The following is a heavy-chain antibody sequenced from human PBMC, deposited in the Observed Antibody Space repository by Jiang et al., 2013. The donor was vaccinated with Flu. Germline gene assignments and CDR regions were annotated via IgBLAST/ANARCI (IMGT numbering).Heavy chain of an antibody. J-gene: IGHJ4*02. CDR2: IFWDDDK. V-gene: IGHV2-5*02. CDR1: GFSLSTKKGV. CDR3: AHRPFRNWAFDY. Sequence: KPTQTLTLTCTFSGFSLSTKKGVWGWIRPAPQERPWSGLHFIFWDDDKRYNPSLKSRLTITKDTSKNLVVLTMANMDPADTATYFCAHRPFRNWAFDYWGQGALVTVSS. D-gene: IGHD1-1*01.